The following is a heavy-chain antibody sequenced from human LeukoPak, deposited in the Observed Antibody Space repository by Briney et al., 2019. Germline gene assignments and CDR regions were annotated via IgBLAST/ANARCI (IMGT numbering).Heavy chain of an antibody. CDR3: ARERYCSGGSCYQRFDY. J-gene: IGHJ4*02. V-gene: IGHV1-58*01. CDR2: IVVGSGNT. D-gene: IGHD2-15*01. Sequence: SVKVSCKASGFTFTSSAVQWVRQARGQRLEWIGWIVVGSGNTNYAQKFQERVTITRDMSTSTAYMELSSLRSEDTAVYYCARERYCSGGSCYQRFDYWGQGTLVTVSS. CDR1: GFTFTSSA.